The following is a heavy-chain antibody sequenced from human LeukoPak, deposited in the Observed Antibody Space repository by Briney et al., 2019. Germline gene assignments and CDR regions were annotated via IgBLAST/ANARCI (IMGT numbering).Heavy chain of an antibody. CDR3: AKTPTALVRGGYYFDT. J-gene: IGHJ4*02. CDR1: GGSFSGYY. V-gene: IGHV4-34*01. Sequence: SETLSLTCAVYGGSFSGYYLSWIRQPPGKGLEWIGEINHSGSTNYNSSLKSRVTISVDTSKNQFSLKLSSVTAADMAVYYCAKTPTALVRGGYYFDTWGLGTPVTVSS. CDR2: INHSGST. D-gene: IGHD6-6*01.